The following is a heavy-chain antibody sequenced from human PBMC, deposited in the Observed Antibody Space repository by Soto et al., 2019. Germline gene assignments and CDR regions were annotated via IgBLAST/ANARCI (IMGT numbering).Heavy chain of an antibody. CDR1: GFTFSSYW. J-gene: IGHJ4*02. CDR2: INSEGTGT. Sequence: GGSLRLSCGASGFTFSSYWMHWVRQVPGKGLVWVSRINSEGTGTIYADSVKGRFTISRDNAKNTLYLQMNSLRAEDTAVYYCVRAYESIGYHSDYWGPGTPVTVSS. V-gene: IGHV3-74*01. CDR3: VRAYESIGYHSDY. D-gene: IGHD3-22*01.